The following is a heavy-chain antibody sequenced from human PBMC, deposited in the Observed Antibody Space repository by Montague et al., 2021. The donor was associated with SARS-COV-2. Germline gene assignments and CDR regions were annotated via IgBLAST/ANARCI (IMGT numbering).Heavy chain of an antibody. CDR2: VLSSGST. V-gene: IGHV4-39*01. J-gene: IGHJ4*02. Sequence: SETLSLTCTVSGGSIFSKSFYWGWIRQSPGQGLEWIGNVLSSGSTFYNPSLRSRVTMSEDMSKDQFSLKLMSVTAADTAVYYCARSTVGTSHFDYWGQGTLVTVSS. D-gene: IGHD1-26*01. CDR1: GGSIFSKSFY. CDR3: ARSTVGTSHFDY.